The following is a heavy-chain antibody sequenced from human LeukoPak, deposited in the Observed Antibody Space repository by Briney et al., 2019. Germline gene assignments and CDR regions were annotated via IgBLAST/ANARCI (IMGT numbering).Heavy chain of an antibody. CDR2: INSDGSST. J-gene: IGHJ6*02. D-gene: IGHD6-19*01. V-gene: IGHV3-74*01. Sequence: GGSLRLSCAASGFTFSSYWMHWVRQAPGKGLVWVSRINSDGSSTSYADSVKGRFTISRDNAKNTLYLQMNSLRAEDTAVYYCARESSGWYYYYGMDVWGQGTTVTASS. CDR1: GFTFSSYW. CDR3: ARESSGWYYYYGMDV.